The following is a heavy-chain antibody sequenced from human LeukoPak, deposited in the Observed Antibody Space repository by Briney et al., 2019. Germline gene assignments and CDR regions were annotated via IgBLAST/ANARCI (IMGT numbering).Heavy chain of an antibody. D-gene: IGHD3-16*01. Sequence: GALRLSCVASGFPFSSYWMHWVRQDSRKGLVWVSRINGDGRNINYADSVRGRFTISRDNAKNSLYLQMNSLRAEDTAVYYCAREDDYVWGSYYPYWGQGTLVTVSS. CDR3: AREDDYVWGSYYPY. V-gene: IGHV3-74*01. J-gene: IGHJ4*02. CDR2: INGDGRNI. CDR1: GFPFSSYW.